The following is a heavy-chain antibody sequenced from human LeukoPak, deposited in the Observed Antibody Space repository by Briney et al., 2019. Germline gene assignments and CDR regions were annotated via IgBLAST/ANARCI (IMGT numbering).Heavy chain of an antibody. CDR2: IIPILGIA. CDR1: GGTFSSYA. V-gene: IGHV1-69*04. D-gene: IGHD3-10*01. CDR3: AREFGGWFDP. Sequence: SVKVSCKASGGTFSSYAISWVRQAPGQGLEWMGRIIPILGIANYAQKFQGRVTITADESTSTAYMELSSLRSEDTAVYYCAREFGGWFDPWGQGTLVTVSS. J-gene: IGHJ5*02.